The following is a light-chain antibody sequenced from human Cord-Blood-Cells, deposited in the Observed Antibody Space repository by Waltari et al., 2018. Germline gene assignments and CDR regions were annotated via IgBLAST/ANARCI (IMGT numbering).Light chain of an antibody. Sequence: IVLTQSPATLSLSPGERATLSCRASQSVSSYLAWYQQKPGQAPKLLIYDASNRATGIPARFIGSGSGTDFTLTISSLEPEDFAVYYCQQRSNWPPFTFGPGTKVDIK. CDR3: QQRSNWPPFT. CDR1: QSVSSY. V-gene: IGKV3-11*01. J-gene: IGKJ3*01. CDR2: DAS.